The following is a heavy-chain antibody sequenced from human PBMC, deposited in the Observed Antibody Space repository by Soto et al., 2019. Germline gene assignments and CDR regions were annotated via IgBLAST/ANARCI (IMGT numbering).Heavy chain of an antibody. CDR1: GGSFRSNG. CDR3: TRDTFGARDY. J-gene: IGHJ4*02. CDR2: INPEETTT. D-gene: IGHD1-26*01. Sequence: VVPMRLSCRASGGSFRSNGRHWVIQAPGKGLVWVSRINPEETTTTYADPVEGRFTISRDNAKSTLYLQMNSLRVEDTAVYYCTRDTFGARDYWGQGTLVTVSS. V-gene: IGHV3-74*01.